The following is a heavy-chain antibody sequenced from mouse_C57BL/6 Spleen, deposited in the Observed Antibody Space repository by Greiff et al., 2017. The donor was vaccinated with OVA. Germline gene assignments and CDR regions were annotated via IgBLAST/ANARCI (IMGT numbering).Heavy chain of an antibody. J-gene: IGHJ2*01. CDR3: ARGGLYGSSHFDY. CDR1: GFTFSSYA. CDR2: ISDGGSYT. Sequence: EVKVVESGGGLVKPGGSLKLSCAASGFTFSSYAMSWVRQTPEKRLEWVATISDGGSYTYYPDNVKGRFTISRDNAKNNLYLQMSHLKSEDTAMYYCARGGLYGSSHFDYWGQGTTLTVSS. D-gene: IGHD1-1*01. V-gene: IGHV5-4*03.